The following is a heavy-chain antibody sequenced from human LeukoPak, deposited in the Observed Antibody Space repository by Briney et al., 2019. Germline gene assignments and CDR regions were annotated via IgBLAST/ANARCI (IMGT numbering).Heavy chain of an antibody. CDR3: ARVPSGGSHEVTDY. Sequence: PSETLSLTCTVSGGSITTSSYYWGWIRQPPGKGLEWIGNMYYIGSPYYNPSLKSRVTISVDTSKNQFSLKLSSVTAADTAVYYCARVPSGGSHEVTDYWGQGTLVTVSS. D-gene: IGHD3-16*01. V-gene: IGHV4-39*07. CDR2: MYYIGSP. CDR1: GGSITTSSYY. J-gene: IGHJ4*02.